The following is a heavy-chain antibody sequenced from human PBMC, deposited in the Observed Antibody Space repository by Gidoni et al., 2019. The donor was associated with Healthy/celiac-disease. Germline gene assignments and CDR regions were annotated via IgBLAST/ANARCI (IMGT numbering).Heavy chain of an antibody. D-gene: IGHD4-17*01. CDR2: ISYDGSNK. CDR1: GFTFSSHA. CDR3: ARDRVTTVTTSGVGDY. J-gene: IGHJ4*02. V-gene: IGHV3-30*01. Sequence: QLQLVESGGGVVQPGRSLRLSFAASGFTFSSHAMHWVRQAPGQGLEWVAVISYDGSNKYYADSVKGRFTISRDNSKNTLYLQMNSLRAEDTAVYYCARDRVTTVTTSGVGDYWGQGTLVTVSS.